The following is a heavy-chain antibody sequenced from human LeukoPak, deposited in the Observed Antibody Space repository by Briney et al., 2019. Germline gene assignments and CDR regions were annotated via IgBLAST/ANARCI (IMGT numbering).Heavy chain of an antibody. CDR1: GGSISSYY. CDR3: ARVSYYDSSGYLSGAFDI. CDR2: IYYSGST. J-gene: IGHJ3*02. D-gene: IGHD3-22*01. Sequence: SETLSLTCTLSGGSISSYYWSWIRQPPGKGLEWIGSIYYSGSTNYNPSLKSRVTISVDTSKNQFSLKLSSVTAADTAVYYCARVSYYDSSGYLSGAFDIWGQGTMVTVSS. V-gene: IGHV4-59*01.